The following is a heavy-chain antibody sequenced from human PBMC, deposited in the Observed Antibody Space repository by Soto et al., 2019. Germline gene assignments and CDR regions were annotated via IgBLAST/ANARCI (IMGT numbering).Heavy chain of an antibody. V-gene: IGHV3-30*18. CDR3: AKENYVWGSYHIDY. Sequence: QVQLVESGGGVVQPGRSLRLSCAASGFTFSSYGMHWVRQAPSKGLEWVAVISYDGSNKYYADSVKGRFTISRDNSKNTLYLQMNSLRTEDTAVYYCAKENYVWGSYHIDYWGQGTLVTVSS. CDR2: ISYDGSNK. D-gene: IGHD3-16*02. CDR1: GFTFSSYG. J-gene: IGHJ4*02.